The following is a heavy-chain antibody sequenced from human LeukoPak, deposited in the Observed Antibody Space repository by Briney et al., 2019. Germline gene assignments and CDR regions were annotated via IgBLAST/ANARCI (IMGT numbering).Heavy chain of an antibody. CDR2: IWSDGSNK. Sequence: PGGSLRLSCAASGFTFSSYDLHWVRQAPGKGLEWLAVIWSDGSNKYYADSAKGRFTISRDNSKNTLYLEMNSLRAEDTAVYFCARARSSTFSYSDYWGQGTLVTVSS. CDR1: GFTFSSYD. D-gene: IGHD2-21*01. CDR3: ARARSSTFSYSDY. J-gene: IGHJ4*02. V-gene: IGHV3-33*01.